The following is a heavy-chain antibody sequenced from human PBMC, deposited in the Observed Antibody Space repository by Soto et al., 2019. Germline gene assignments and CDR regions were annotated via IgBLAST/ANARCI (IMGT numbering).Heavy chain of an antibody. CDR1: GASITTGDYY. J-gene: IGHJ3*01. Sequence: QVQLQELGPGLLKPSQTLSLTCSVSGASITTGDYYWSWIRQSPGRGLEWIAYVYYNGNTYYNPSLESRLSISVDTSKSQFSLKLHSVTAADTAVYYCAKYQGLIDVFDVWGQGTMVTVSS. D-gene: IGHD6-19*01. CDR2: VYYNGNT. V-gene: IGHV4-30-4*01. CDR3: AKYQGLIDVFDV.